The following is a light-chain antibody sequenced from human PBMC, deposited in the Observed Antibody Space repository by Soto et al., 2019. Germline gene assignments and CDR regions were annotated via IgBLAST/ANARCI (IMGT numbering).Light chain of an antibody. Sequence: EIVLTQSPGTLSLSPGERATLSCRASQSVSSSYLAWYQQKPGQAPRLLIYGASSRATGIPARFSGSGSGTDFTLTFSRLEPEDFAVYYCQQYGDSPATFGPGTKVDIK. J-gene: IGKJ3*01. CDR1: QSVSSSY. V-gene: IGKV3-20*01. CDR3: QQYGDSPAT. CDR2: GAS.